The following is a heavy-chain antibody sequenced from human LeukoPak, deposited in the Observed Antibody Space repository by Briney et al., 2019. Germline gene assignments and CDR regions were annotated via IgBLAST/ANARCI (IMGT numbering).Heavy chain of an antibody. CDR1: GFTFISYG. CDR3: ARELPREVTLDY. Sequence: GGSLRPSCAVSGFTFISYGMQWVRQAPGKGLAWVSRINTDGSSTTHADSVKGRFTISRDNAKNTLYLQMNSLRAEDTAVYYCARELPREVTLDYWGQGTLVTVSS. D-gene: IGHD2-21*02. V-gene: IGHV3-74*01. J-gene: IGHJ4*01. CDR2: INTDGSST.